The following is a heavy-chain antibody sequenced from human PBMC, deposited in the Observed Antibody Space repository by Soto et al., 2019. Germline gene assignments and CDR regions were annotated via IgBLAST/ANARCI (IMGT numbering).Heavy chain of an antibody. V-gene: IGHV3-30*18. D-gene: IGHD2-2*01. Sequence: VQLLESGGGVVQPGRSLRLSCAASGFTFSSYGMHWVRQAPGKGLEWVAVISYDGSNKYYADSVKGRFTISRDNSKNTLYLQMNSLRAEDTAVYYCAKDGYQLLSGHDYWGQGTLVTVSS. CDR2: ISYDGSNK. CDR3: AKDGYQLLSGHDY. J-gene: IGHJ4*02. CDR1: GFTFSSYG.